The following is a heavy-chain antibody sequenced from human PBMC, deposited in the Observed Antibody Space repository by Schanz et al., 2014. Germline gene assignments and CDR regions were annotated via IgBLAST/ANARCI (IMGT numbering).Heavy chain of an antibody. CDR3: ARDRDQWDGNYLDY. Sequence: QVLLVQSGAEVKQPGASVKVSCKASGYTFPSYGISWVRQAPGQGLEWMGWIGGSDGNTNFAQKFQGRVTMTTDTSTSTVYMELRSLTSDDSAVYYCARDRDQWDGNYLDYWGQGTLVTVSS. CDR2: IGGSDGNT. CDR1: GYTFPSYG. J-gene: IGHJ4*02. D-gene: IGHD1-26*01. V-gene: IGHV1-18*04.